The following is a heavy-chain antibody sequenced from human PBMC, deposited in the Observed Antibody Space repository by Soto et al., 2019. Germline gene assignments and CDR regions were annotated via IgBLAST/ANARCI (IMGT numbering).Heavy chain of an antibody. CDR2: IYYSGST. Sequence: PSETLSLTCTVSGGSISSYYWSWIRQPPGKGLEWIGYIYYSGSTNYNPSLKSRVTISVDTSKNQFSLKLSSVTAADTAVYYCARVHDYGDSVWFDPWGQGTLVTVSS. CDR3: ARVHDYGDSVWFDP. V-gene: IGHV4-59*01. D-gene: IGHD4-17*01. CDR1: GGSISSYY. J-gene: IGHJ5*02.